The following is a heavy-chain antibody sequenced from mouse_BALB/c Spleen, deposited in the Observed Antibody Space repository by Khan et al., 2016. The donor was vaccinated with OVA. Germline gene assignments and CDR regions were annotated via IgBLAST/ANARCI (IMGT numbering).Heavy chain of an antibody. J-gene: IGHJ4*01. Sequence: QVRLQQSGPGLVAPSQSLSITCTVSGFSLTNYGVNWVRQPPGEGLEWLGVIWGDGSTNYHSALKSRLSISKDNSKSQVFLKLNSLQTDDTATYXGARFEYYGNFYAMDYWGQGTSVTVSS. D-gene: IGHD2-1*01. CDR3: ARFEYYGNFYAMDY. CDR2: IWGDGST. CDR1: GFSLTNYG. V-gene: IGHV2-3*01.